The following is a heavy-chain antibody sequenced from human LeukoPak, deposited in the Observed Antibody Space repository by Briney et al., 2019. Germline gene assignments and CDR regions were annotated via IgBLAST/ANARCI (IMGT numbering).Heavy chain of an antibody. D-gene: IGHD3-22*01. Sequence: GASVKVSCKASGYTFTGYYMHWVRQAPGQGLEWMGWINPNSGGTNYAQKFQGRVTMTRDTSISTAYMELRRLRSDDTAVYYCARDFDTSGYYTGRWGQGTLVTVSS. J-gene: IGHJ4*02. CDR1: GYTFTGYY. V-gene: IGHV1-2*02. CDR3: ARDFDTSGYYTGR. CDR2: INPNSGGT.